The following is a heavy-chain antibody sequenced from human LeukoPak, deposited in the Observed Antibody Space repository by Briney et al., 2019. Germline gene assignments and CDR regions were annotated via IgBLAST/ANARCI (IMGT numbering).Heavy chain of an antibody. CDR1: GGSFSGYY. Sequence: SETLSLTCAVYGGSFSGYYWSWIRQPPGKGLEWIGEINHSGSTNYNPSLKSRVTISVDTSKNQFSLKLSSVTAADTAVYYCARLIHGYFDLWGRGTLVTVSS. V-gene: IGHV4-34*01. D-gene: IGHD2-8*01. CDR2: INHSGST. CDR3: ARLIHGYFDL. J-gene: IGHJ2*01.